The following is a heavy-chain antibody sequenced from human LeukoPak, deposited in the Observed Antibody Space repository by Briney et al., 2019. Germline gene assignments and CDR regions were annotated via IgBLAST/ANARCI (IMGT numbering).Heavy chain of an antibody. D-gene: IGHD3-10*01. CDR3: AKANMVRGVIGYYYYMDV. Sequence: GGSLRLSCAASGFTFSTFAMIWVRQPPGKGLEWVSSIFPSGGEIHYADSVRGRFTISRDNSKSTLSLQMNSLRAEDTAIYYCAKANMVRGVIGYYYYMDVWGKGTTVTISS. CDR1: GFTFSTFA. J-gene: IGHJ6*03. CDR2: IFPSGGEI. V-gene: IGHV3-23*01.